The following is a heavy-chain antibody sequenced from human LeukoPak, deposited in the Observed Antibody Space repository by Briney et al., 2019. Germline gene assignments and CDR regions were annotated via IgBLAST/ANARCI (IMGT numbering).Heavy chain of an antibody. J-gene: IGHJ2*01. V-gene: IGHV1-46*03. Sequence: ASVKVSCKASGYTFTSCYMHWVRQAPGQGLEWMGIINPSGGSTSYAQKFQGRVTMTRDTSTSTVCMELSSLRSEDTAVYYCARVPAYGGKNRYFDLWGRGTLVTVSS. CDR2: INPSGGST. CDR1: GYTFTSCY. D-gene: IGHD4-23*01. CDR3: ARVPAYGGKNRYFDL.